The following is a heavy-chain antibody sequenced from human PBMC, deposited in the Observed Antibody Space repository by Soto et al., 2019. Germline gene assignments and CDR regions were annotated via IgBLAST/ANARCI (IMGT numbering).Heavy chain of an antibody. CDR1: GYTFTGYY. D-gene: IGHD3-9*01. CDR2: INPNSGGT. V-gene: IGHV1-2*02. Sequence: ASVKVSCKASGYTFTGYYMHWVRQAPGQGLEWMGWINPNSGGTNYAQKFQGRVTMTRDTSISTAYMELSRLRSDDTAVYYCARDRLGTNYDILTGSYVAFDIWGQGTMVTVS. J-gene: IGHJ3*02. CDR3: ARDRLGTNYDILTGSYVAFDI.